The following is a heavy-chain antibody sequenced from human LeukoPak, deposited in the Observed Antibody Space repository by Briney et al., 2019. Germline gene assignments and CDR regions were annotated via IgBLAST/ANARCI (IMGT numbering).Heavy chain of an antibody. V-gene: IGHV3-7*03. CDR3: ARLTGYSSGWYGSRFDY. J-gene: IGHJ4*02. Sequence: GGSLRLSCAASGFTFSSYWMSWVRQAPGKGLEWVANIKQEGSEKYYVDSVKGRYTISRDNAKNSLYLQMHSLRAEDTAVYYCARLTGYSSGWYGSRFDYWGQGTLVTVSS. CDR1: GFTFSSYW. D-gene: IGHD6-19*01. CDR2: IKQEGSEK.